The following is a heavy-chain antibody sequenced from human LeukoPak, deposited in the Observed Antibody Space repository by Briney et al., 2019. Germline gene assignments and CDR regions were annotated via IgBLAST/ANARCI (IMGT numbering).Heavy chain of an antibody. J-gene: IGHJ4*02. Sequence: GGSLRLSCAASGFTFSSYGMHWVRQAPGKGLEWVAVISYDGSNKYYADSVKGRFTISRDNSKNTLYLQMNSLRAEDTAVYYCAKDRDYYDSSGHYYFDYWGQGTLVTVSS. D-gene: IGHD3-22*01. CDR3: AKDRDYYDSSGHYYFDY. V-gene: IGHV3-30*18. CDR1: GFTFSSYG. CDR2: ISYDGSNK.